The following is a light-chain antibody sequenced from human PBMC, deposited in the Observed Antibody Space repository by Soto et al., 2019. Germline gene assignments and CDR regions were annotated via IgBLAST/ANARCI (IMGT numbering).Light chain of an antibody. Sequence: DTQMTQSPSTLSASVGDRVTISCRASQNIRRWLAWYQQKPGKAPKLLIYDASNLESGVPSRLSGSGSGTEFTLTISSLQPDDFATYYCQQYNGYFGPGTKVDIK. CDR3: QQYNGY. CDR1: QNIRRW. CDR2: DAS. V-gene: IGKV1-5*01. J-gene: IGKJ3*01.